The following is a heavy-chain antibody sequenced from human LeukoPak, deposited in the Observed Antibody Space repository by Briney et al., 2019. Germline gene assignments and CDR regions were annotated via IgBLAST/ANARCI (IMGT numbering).Heavy chain of an antibody. CDR2: TNPNSGGT. Sequence: ASVKVSCKASGYTFTGYYMRWVRQAPGQGLEWMGWTNPNSGGTNYAQKFQGRVTMTRDTSISTAYMELSRLRSDDTAVYYCARVWHDYVWGSYRPTTEYYFDYWGQGTLVTVSS. D-gene: IGHD3-16*02. J-gene: IGHJ4*02. CDR1: GYTFTGYY. V-gene: IGHV1-2*02. CDR3: ARVWHDYVWGSYRPTTEYYFDY.